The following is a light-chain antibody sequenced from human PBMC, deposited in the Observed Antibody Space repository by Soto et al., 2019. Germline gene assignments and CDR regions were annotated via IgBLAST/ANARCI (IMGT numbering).Light chain of an antibody. CDR3: QQYGDSPYT. V-gene: IGKV3-20*01. CDR1: QSVSSNC. J-gene: IGKJ2*01. CDR2: GAS. Sequence: EIVLTQSPGTLSLSPGERATLSCRASQSVSSNCLAWYHQKPGQAPRLLIYGASSRATGIPDRFSGSGSGTDFTLTISRLEPEDFAVYYCQQYGDSPYTFGQGTKLEIK.